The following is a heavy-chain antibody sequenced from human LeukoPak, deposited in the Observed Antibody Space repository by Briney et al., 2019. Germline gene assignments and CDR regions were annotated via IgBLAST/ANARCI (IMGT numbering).Heavy chain of an antibody. D-gene: IGHD4-17*01. J-gene: IGHJ6*03. CDR1: GFTFGNHG. Sequence: RAGGSLRLSCAASGFTFGNHGMSWVRQAPGKGQEWVSGINWNGGSTGYADSVEGRFTISRDNAKNSLYLQMNSLRVEDTAVYYCARGPTVTYHYHMDVWGKGTTVTVSS. CDR3: ARGPTVTYHYHMDV. CDR2: INWNGGST. V-gene: IGHV3-20*04.